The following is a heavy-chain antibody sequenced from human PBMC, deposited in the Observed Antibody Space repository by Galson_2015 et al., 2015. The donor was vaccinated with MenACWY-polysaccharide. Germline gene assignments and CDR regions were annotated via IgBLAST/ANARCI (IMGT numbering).Heavy chain of an antibody. J-gene: IGHJ3*02. CDR3: GRVSGHFYYYDSGDLKQGPSDM. CDR1: GFSFSSCT. V-gene: IGHV3-21*01. Sequence: SLRLSCAASGFSFSSCTLNWVRQAPGEGLEWVSSISYSSNSIYYADSVKGRFTISRDNAGNSLYLLMNNLRAEDTAVYYCGRVSGHFYYYDSGDLKQGPSDMWGRGTMVTVSS. D-gene: IGHD3-16*01. CDR2: ISYSSNSI.